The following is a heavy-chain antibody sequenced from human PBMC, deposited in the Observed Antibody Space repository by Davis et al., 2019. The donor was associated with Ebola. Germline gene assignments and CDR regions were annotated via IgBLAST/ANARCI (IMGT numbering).Heavy chain of an antibody. D-gene: IGHD1-26*01. CDR3: ARSPKWEGYYQP. CDR1: GFTFSTYA. CDR2: ISGPAGRT. Sequence: GESLKISCAASGFTFSTYAITWLRQAPGKGLQWVSTISGPAGRTYYADSVKGRFTISGDISRNTVYLQMNRLRVEDTAMYYCARSPKWEGYYQPWGQGTLVTVSS. J-gene: IGHJ1*01. V-gene: IGHV3-23*01.